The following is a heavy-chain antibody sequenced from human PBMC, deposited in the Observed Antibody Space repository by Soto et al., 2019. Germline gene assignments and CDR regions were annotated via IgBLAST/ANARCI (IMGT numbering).Heavy chain of an antibody. CDR3: ARSRYFDWLLSPPLDY. V-gene: IGHV4-39*01. J-gene: IGHJ4*02. CDR2: IYYGGST. CDR1: GGSINSSNYY. Sequence: QLQLQESGPGLVKPSETLSLTCTVSGGSINSSNYYWGWIRQPPGKGLQLIGNIYYGGSTYYNPSLTGRVTISEDTSKNQFALKLSSVTAADTAVYYCARSRYFDWLLSPPLDYWGQGTLITVSS. D-gene: IGHD3-9*01.